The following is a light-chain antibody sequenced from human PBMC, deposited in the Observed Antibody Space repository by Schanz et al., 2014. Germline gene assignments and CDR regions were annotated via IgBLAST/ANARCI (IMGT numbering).Light chain of an antibody. CDR1: SSDVGAYNY. Sequence: QSALTQPPSASGSPGQSVTISCTGTSSDVGAYNYVSWYQQHPGKAPKLMIYDVSNRPSGVSNRFSGSKSGNTASLTISGIQAEDEADYYCSSYTRSSTQVFGGGTKLTVL. J-gene: IGLJ3*02. CDR2: DVS. V-gene: IGLV2-14*01. CDR3: SSYTRSSTQV.